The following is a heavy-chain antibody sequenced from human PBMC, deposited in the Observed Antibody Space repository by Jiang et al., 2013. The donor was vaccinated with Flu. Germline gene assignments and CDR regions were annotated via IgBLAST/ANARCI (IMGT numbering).Heavy chain of an antibody. Sequence: VQLVESGGGVVQPGRSLRLSCAASGFTFSSYAMQWVRQAPGKGLEWVAVISYDGSNKYYADSVKGRFTISRDNSKNTLYLQMNSLRADDTAVYYCXRALGSGWIDYWGQGTLVTSPQ. CDR3: XRALGSGWIDY. D-gene: IGHD6-19*01. CDR2: ISYDGSNK. CDR1: GFTFSSYA. V-gene: IGHV3-30-3*01. J-gene: IGHJ4*02.